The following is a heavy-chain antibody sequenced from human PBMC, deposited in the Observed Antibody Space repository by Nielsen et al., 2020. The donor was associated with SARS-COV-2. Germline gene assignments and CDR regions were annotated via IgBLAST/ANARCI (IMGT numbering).Heavy chain of an antibody. CDR3: ARGLYSSGRFWGYYFDY. CDR1: GGTFSSYS. J-gene: IGHJ4*02. D-gene: IGHD6-19*01. CDR2: IIPIFGTA. V-gene: IGHV1-69*13. Sequence: SVKVSCKASGGTFSSYSISWVRQAPGQGLEWMGGIIPIFGTANYAQKFQGRVTITADESTSTAYMELSSLRSEDTAVYYCARGLYSSGRFWGYYFDYWGQGTLVTVSS.